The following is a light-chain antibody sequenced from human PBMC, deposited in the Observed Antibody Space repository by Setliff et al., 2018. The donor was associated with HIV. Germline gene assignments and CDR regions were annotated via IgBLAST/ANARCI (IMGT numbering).Light chain of an antibody. Sequence: QSALTQPASVSGSPGQSITISCTGTSSDVGNYKFVSWYQQLPGKAPKLIIFEVSNRPSGIPSRFSGSKSGNTASLSISGLQAEDEADYYCSSYTSMSTRVFGTGTKGTVL. V-gene: IGLV2-14*01. CDR3: SSYTSMSTRV. J-gene: IGLJ1*01. CDR1: SSDVGNYKF. CDR2: EVS.